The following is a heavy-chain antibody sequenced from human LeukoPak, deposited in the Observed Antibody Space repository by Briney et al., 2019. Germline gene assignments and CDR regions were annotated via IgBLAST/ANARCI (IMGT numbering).Heavy chain of an antibody. V-gene: IGHV3-30*18. D-gene: IGHD3-10*01. CDR2: ISYDGSNK. CDR1: GFTFSSYG. CDR3: AKSLGLPSGTNHSGDY. J-gene: IGHJ4*02. Sequence: GGSLRLSCAASGFTFSSYGMHWVRQAPGKGLEWVAVISYDGSNKYYADSVKGRFTISRDNSKNTLYLQMNSLRAEDTAVYYCAKSLGLPSGTNHSGDYWGQGTLVTVSS.